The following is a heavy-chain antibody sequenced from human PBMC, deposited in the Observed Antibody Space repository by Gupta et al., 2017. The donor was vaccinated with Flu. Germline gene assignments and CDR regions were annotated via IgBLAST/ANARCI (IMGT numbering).Heavy chain of an antibody. Sequence: QVQLQQWGAGLLKPSETLSLTCAVYGGSFSGYYWSWIRQPPGKGLEWIGEINHSGSTNYNPSLKSRVTISVDTSKNQFSLKLSSVTAADTAMYYCAIVRRGPTVDSWGQGTLVTVSS. J-gene: IGHJ4*02. D-gene: IGHD3-10*01. V-gene: IGHV4-34*01. CDR2: INHSGST. CDR1: GGSFSGYY. CDR3: AIVRRGPTVDS.